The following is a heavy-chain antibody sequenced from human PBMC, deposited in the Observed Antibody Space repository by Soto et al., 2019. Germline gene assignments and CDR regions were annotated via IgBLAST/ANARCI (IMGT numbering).Heavy chain of an antibody. J-gene: IGHJ6*02. Sequence: PGGSLRLSCAASGFTFSRYSMNWVRQAPGRGLEWVSYISSGSTTIYYADPVKGRFTISRDNAKNSLYLQMNSLRAEDTAVYYCAREPYDYVWGSYYYGMDVWGQGTTVTVSS. CDR1: GFTFSRYS. V-gene: IGHV3-48*04. CDR3: AREPYDYVWGSYYYGMDV. CDR2: ISSGSTTI. D-gene: IGHD3-16*01.